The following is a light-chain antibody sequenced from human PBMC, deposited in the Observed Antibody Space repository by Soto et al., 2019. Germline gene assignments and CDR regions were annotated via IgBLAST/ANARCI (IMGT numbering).Light chain of an antibody. J-gene: IGKJ3*01. Sequence: EIVMTQSPATLSVSPGDTATLSCRASQSISNNLAWYQQKPGQSPRLLIYGASTRATGIPARFSGSGSGAEFTLTISSLQSEDFAFYYCQQYSTWSIFGPGTKVDFK. CDR3: QQYSTWSI. CDR1: QSISNN. CDR2: GAS. V-gene: IGKV3-15*01.